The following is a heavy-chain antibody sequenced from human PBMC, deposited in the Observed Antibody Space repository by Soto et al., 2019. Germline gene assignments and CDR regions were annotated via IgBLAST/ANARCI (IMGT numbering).Heavy chain of an antibody. CDR2: INAGNGNT. D-gene: IGHD6-13*01. CDR3: ASGSSWYDGWFDP. V-gene: IGHV1-3*01. CDR1: GYTFTSYA. Sequence: ASVKVSCEASGYTFTSYAMHWVRQAPGQRLEWMGWINAGNGNTKYSQKFQGRVTITRDTSASTAYMELSSLRSEDTAVYYCASGSSWYDGWFDPWGQGTLVTVSS. J-gene: IGHJ5*02.